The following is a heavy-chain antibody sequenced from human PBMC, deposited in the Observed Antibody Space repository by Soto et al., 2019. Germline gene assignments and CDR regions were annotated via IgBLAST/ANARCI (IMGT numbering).Heavy chain of an antibody. CDR2: INPNSGDT. D-gene: IGHD4-17*01. J-gene: IGHJ5*01. V-gene: IGHV1-2*02. CDR3: AKDLSRWPHYAFDS. CDR1: GYIFTGYY. Sequence: ASVKVSCKASGYIFTGYYINWVRQAPGQGLEWMGWINPNSGDTSYLQKFQGRVSMTTDTSINTAYMELSRVTSDDTAVYYCAKDLSRWPHYAFDSWGQGTLVTVSS.